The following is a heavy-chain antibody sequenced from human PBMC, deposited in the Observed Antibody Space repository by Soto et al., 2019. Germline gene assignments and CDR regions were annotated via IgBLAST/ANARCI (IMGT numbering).Heavy chain of an antibody. V-gene: IGHV3-33*01. D-gene: IGHD6-13*01. CDR1: GFTFSSYG. CDR2: IWYDGSNK. J-gene: IGHJ6*02. Sequence: PGGSLRLSCAASGFTFSSYGMHWVRQAPGKGLEWVAVIWYDGSNKYYADSVKGRFTISRDNSKNTLYLRMNSLRAEDTAVYYCARVLASSSWYDRYYYYGMDVWGQGTTVTVSS. CDR3: ARVLASSSWYDRYYYYGMDV.